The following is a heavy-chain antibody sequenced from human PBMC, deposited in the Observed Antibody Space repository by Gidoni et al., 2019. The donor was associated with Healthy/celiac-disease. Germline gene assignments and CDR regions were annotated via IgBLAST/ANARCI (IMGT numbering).Heavy chain of an antibody. D-gene: IGHD6-13*01. V-gene: IGHV3-23*01. Sequence: VQLLASGGGLMHPRGSVSLSCTASGFSFSRFHMTLVRQAPGKGLEWVSAISVSGGSTYYADAVKGRFTISSDNSKNTLYLQMNSLNVEDTAVYYCAKDTYSSSWSFTVSIDYWGQGTLVTVSS. J-gene: IGHJ4*02. CDR1: GFSFSRFH. CDR2: ISVSGGST. CDR3: AKDTYSSSWSFTVSIDY.